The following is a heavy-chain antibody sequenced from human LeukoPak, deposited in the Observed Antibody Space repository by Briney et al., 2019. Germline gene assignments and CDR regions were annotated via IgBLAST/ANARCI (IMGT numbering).Heavy chain of an antibody. V-gene: IGHV3-7*01. D-gene: IGHD2-15*01. CDR3: ARVGGSWELIL. Sequence: GGSLRLSCAASGFIFANYWMSCVRRAPGKGLESVANIRQDGSEKFYVGSVKGRFTISKDNDKRSLYLQRNSLRGEDTAVYFCARVGGSWELILWGQGTLVTVS. CDR1: GFIFANYW. CDR2: IRQDGSEK. J-gene: IGHJ4*02.